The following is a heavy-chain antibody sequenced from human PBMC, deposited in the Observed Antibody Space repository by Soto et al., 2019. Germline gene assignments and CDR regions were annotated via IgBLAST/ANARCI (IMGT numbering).Heavy chain of an antibody. J-gene: IGHJ4*02. CDR2: ISYDGSNK. Sequence: PGGSLRLSXAASGFTFSSYAMHWVRQAPGKGLEWVAVISYDGSNKYYADSVKGRFTISRDNSKNTLYLQMNSLRAEDTAAYYCPREPPDYCGGDCHPFDYWGQGTLVTVSS. CDR1: GFTFSSYA. V-gene: IGHV3-30-3*01. D-gene: IGHD2-21*02. CDR3: PREPPDYCGGDCHPFDY.